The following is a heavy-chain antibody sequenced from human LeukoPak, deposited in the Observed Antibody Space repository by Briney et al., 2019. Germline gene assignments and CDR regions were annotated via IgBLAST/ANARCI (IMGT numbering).Heavy chain of an antibody. CDR3: ARGSDWFDP. Sequence: SETLSLTCTVSGGSISSGSYYWSWIRQPAGKGLEWIGRIYTSGSTNYNPSLKSRVTISVDTSKNQFSLKLSSVTAADTAVYYCARGSDWFDPWGQGTLVTVSS. CDR1: GGSISSGSYY. J-gene: IGHJ5*02. V-gene: IGHV4-61*02. CDR2: IYTSGST. D-gene: IGHD3-10*01.